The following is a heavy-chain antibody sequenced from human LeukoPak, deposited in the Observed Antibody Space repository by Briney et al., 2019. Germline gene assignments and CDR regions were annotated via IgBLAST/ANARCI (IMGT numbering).Heavy chain of an antibody. CDR3: ARDWVTGDLGYYYYGLDV. D-gene: IGHD3-16*01. V-gene: IGHV3-33*01. Sequence: GRSLRLSCAASGFTFSSYGMHWVRQAPGEGLEWAAVIWYDGSNKYYADSVKGRVTISRDNSKNTLYLQMNSLRAEDTAVYYCARDWVTGDLGYYYYGLDVWGKGTTVTVSS. CDR2: IWYDGSNK. J-gene: IGHJ6*04. CDR1: GFTFSSYG.